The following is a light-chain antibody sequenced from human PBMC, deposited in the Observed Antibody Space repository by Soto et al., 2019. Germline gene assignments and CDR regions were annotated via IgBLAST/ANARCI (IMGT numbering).Light chain of an antibody. CDR2: EVR. Sequence: QSALTQPASVSGSPGQSITISCTGTSSDVGAYNYVSWYQQYPGRAPKVIIFEVRKRPSGVSTRFSGSKSGDTASLTISGLQAEDEADYYCLSYAGSNYPVVFGGGTKLTVL. CDR3: LSYAGSNYPVV. CDR1: SSDVGAYNY. V-gene: IGLV2-14*01. J-gene: IGLJ2*01.